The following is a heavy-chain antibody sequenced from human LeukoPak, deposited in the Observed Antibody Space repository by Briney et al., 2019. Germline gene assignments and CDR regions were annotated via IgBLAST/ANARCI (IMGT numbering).Heavy chain of an antibody. Sequence: AETLSLTCAVYGGSFSGYYWSWIRQPPGKGLEWIGEINHSGSTNYNPSLKNRVTISVDTSKSQFSLKLSSVTAADTAVYYCARVVRWDTAMVRWFDPWGQGTLVTVSS. J-gene: IGHJ5*02. CDR1: GGSFSGYY. V-gene: IGHV4-34*01. CDR3: ARVVRWDTAMVRWFDP. D-gene: IGHD5-18*01. CDR2: INHSGST.